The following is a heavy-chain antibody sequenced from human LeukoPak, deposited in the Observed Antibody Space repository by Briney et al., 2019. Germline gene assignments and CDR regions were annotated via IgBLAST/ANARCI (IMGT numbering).Heavy chain of an antibody. D-gene: IGHD3-10*01. CDR1: GYTFSGDY. CDR2: INPNSGDT. Sequence: GASVKVSCKASGYTFSGDYMHWVRQAPGQGLEWMGWINPNSGDTNYGQKFRGRVSMTTDTSINTLYMELSGLKSDDTAVYYCARVGAGLDSYYYYYMDVWGKGTTVTVSS. CDR3: ARVGAGLDSYYYYYMDV. V-gene: IGHV1-2*02. J-gene: IGHJ6*03.